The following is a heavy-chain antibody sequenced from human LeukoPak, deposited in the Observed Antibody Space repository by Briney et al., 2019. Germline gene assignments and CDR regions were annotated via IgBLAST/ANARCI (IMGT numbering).Heavy chain of an antibody. CDR3: AKTGSTVTALNWFDP. Sequence: GGSLRLSCVASGFTFSDHYMSWIRQAPGKGLDWVSYIGSSVTSIYYADSVKGRFTISRDNSKNTLYLQMNSLRGEDTAVYYCAKTGSTVTALNWFDPWGQGTLVTVSS. CDR1: GFTFSDHY. V-gene: IGHV3-11*01. J-gene: IGHJ5*02. CDR2: IGSSVTSI. D-gene: IGHD4-17*01.